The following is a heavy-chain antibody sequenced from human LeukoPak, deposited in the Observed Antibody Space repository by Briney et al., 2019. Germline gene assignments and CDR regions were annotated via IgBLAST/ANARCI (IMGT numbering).Heavy chain of an antibody. CDR1: GFTFSSYA. Sequence: GGSLRLSCAASGFTFSSYAMSWVRQAPGKGLEWVSAISGSGGSTYYADSVKGRFTISRDNSKNTLYLQMNSLKTEDTAFYYCTTRGTVTETNFDYWGQGTLVTVSS. CDR3: TTRGTVTETNFDY. V-gene: IGHV3-23*01. J-gene: IGHJ4*02. D-gene: IGHD4-17*01. CDR2: ISGSGGST.